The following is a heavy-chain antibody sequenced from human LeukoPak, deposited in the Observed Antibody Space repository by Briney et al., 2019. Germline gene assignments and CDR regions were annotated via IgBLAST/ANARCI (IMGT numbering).Heavy chain of an antibody. CDR2: IYYSGST. CDR1: GGSISSSSYY. Sequence: PSETLSLTCTVSGGSISSSSYYWGWLRQPPGKGLEWIGSIYYSGSTYYNPSLKSRVTISVDTSKNQFSLKLSSVTAADTAEYYCARGTAAAYYYYYMDVWGKGTTVTVSS. J-gene: IGHJ6*03. D-gene: IGHD6-25*01. V-gene: IGHV4-39*07. CDR3: ARGTAAAYYYYYMDV.